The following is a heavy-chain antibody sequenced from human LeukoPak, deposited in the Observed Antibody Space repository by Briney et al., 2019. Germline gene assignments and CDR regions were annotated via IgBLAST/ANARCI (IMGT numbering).Heavy chain of an antibody. CDR1: GGSFNDYY. J-gene: IGHJ4*02. Sequence: SETLSLTCAVYGGSFNDYYWTWIRQPPGKGLEWIGEIHPDGSTTYKPSLESRVTISVDTSKNQFSLKLSSVTAADTAVYYCARGRRYWGQGTLVTVSS. CDR3: ARGRRY. CDR2: IHPDGST. V-gene: IGHV4-34*01.